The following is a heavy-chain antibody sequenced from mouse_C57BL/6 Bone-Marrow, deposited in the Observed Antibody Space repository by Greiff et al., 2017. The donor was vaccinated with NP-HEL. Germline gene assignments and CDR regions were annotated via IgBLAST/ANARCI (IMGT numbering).Heavy chain of an antibody. CDR2: IRNKANGYPT. CDR1: GFTFTDYY. V-gene: IGHV7-3*01. J-gene: IGHJ2*01. CDR3: ARSHFDY. Sequence: EVQLVESGGGLVQPGGSLSLSCAASGFTFTDYYMSWVRQPPGKALEWLGFIRNKANGYPTDYSASVKGRFTISRDNSQSILYLQMNALRAEDSATYYCARSHFDYWGQGTTLTVSS.